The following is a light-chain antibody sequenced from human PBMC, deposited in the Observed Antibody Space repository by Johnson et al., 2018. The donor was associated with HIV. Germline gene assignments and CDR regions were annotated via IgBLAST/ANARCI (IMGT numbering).Light chain of an antibody. V-gene: IGLV1-51*01. CDR1: SSNIGNNY. CDR2: DNH. CDR3: GTWDSSLIVYV. Sequence: QPVLTQPPSVSAAPGQKVTISCSGSSSNIGNNYVSWYQQVPGTAPKLLIYDNHKRPSGIPDRFSGSKSGTSATLGITGLQTGDEADYYCGTWDSSLIVYVFGTGTKGTVL. J-gene: IGLJ1*01.